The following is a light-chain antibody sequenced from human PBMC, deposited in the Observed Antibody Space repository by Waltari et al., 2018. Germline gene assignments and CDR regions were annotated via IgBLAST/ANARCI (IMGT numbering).Light chain of an antibody. CDR1: QTVSTTY. Sequence: CRASQTVSTTYLAWYQQKPGQAPPLLIYGASSRATGIPDRFSGSWSGTDFSLTISSLEPEDFAVYYCQQYDISPLTFGGGTKVEIK. V-gene: IGKV3-20*01. J-gene: IGKJ4*01. CDR2: GAS. CDR3: QQYDISPLT.